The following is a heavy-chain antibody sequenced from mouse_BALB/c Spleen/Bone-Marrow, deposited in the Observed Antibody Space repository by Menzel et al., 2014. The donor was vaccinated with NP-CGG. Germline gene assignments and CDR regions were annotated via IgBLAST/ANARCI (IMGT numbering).Heavy chain of an antibody. CDR1: GYTFTSYY. D-gene: IGHD2-1*01. V-gene: IGHV1S81*02. J-gene: IGHJ3*01. Sequence: QVQLQQPGAELVKPGASVKLSCKASGYTFTSYYMYWVKQRPGQGLEWIGEINPSNGGTNFNEKFKNKATLTVDKSSSTAYIQLSSLIFEDSAVYYCTRSNGNWFAYWGQGTLVTVSA. CDR3: TRSNGNWFAY. CDR2: INPSNGGT.